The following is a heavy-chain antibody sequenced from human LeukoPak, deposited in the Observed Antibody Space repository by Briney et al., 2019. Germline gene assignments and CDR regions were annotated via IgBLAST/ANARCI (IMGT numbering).Heavy chain of an antibody. J-gene: IGHJ6*02. CDR1: GFTFSSYA. Sequence: GGSLRLSCAASGFTFSSYAMSWVRQAPGKGLEWVSYISSSSSTIYYADSVKGRFTISRDNAKNSLYLQMNSLRDEDTAVYYCARDRSVTKYYYGMDVWGQGTTVTVSS. V-gene: IGHV3-48*02. D-gene: IGHD4-11*01. CDR2: ISSSSSTI. CDR3: ARDRSVTKYYYGMDV.